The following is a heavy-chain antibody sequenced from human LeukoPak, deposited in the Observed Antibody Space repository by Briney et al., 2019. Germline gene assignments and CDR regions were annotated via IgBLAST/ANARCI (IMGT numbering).Heavy chain of an antibody. J-gene: IGHJ4*02. CDR1: GYTFTGYY. CDR2: INAGNGKT. CDR3: ARDRYYGSDGRFNYFDY. D-gene: IGHD3-10*01. V-gene: IGHV1-3*01. Sequence: ASVKVSCKASGYTFTGYYMHWVRQAPGQGLEWMGWINAGNGKTEYSQKFQGRVTITRDTSASTVYMELNSLRSEDTAMYYCARDRYYGSDGRFNYFDYWGQGTPLTVSS.